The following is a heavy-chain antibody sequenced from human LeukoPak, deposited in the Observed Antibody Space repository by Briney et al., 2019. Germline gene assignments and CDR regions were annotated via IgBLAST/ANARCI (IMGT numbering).Heavy chain of an antibody. CDR3: ASFGTGLKVVTVDY. J-gene: IGHJ4*02. CDR2: IRYDGSNK. D-gene: IGHD3-22*01. Sequence: GGSLRLSCAASGFTFSSYGMHWVRQAPGKGLEWVAFIRYDGSNKYYADSVKGRFTISRDNSKNTLYLQMNSLRAEDTAVYYCASFGTGLKVVTVDYWGQGTLVTVSS. CDR1: GFTFSSYG. V-gene: IGHV3-30*02.